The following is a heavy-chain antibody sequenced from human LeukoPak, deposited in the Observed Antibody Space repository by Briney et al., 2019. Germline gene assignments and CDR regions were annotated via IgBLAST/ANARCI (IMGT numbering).Heavy chain of an antibody. V-gene: IGHV3-33*08. CDR3: ARGYSNWYYFDY. CDR2: IWYDGSDK. J-gene: IGHJ4*02. CDR1: GFTFSSYN. Sequence: GGSLRLSCAASGFTFSSYNMHWVRLAPGKGLEWVAVIWYDGSDKHYADSVKGRFTISRDNSKNTLYLQMNSLRAEDTAVYYCARGYSNWYYFDYWGQGTLVTVSS. D-gene: IGHD6-13*01.